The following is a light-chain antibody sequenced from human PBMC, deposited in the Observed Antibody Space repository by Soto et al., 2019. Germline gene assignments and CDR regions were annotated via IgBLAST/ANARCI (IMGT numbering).Light chain of an antibody. J-gene: IGLJ1*01. CDR2: EVS. Sequence: QSVLTQPPSVSGSPGQSVTIYCTGTSSDVGNYNRVSWYQQPPGTAPKVIIYEVSNRHSGVPDRFSGSKSGNTASLTISGLQAEDEADYYFSSYTSSSTYVFGTGTKLTVL. CDR3: SSYTSSSTYV. V-gene: IGLV2-18*02. CDR1: SSDVGNYNR.